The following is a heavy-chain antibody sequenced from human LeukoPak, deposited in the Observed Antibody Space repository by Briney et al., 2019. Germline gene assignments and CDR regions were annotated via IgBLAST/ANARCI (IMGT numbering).Heavy chain of an antibody. J-gene: IGHJ4*02. Sequence: GGSLRLSCAASGFTFSSYSMNWVRQAPGKGLEWVAFIRSDGFIKYYADSVKGRFTISRDNSKNTLYLQMNSLRAEDTAVYYCAKDSRNLPFDYWGQGTLVTVSS. D-gene: IGHD1-14*01. CDR3: AKDSRNLPFDY. CDR2: IRSDGFIK. CDR1: GFTFSSYS. V-gene: IGHV3-30*02.